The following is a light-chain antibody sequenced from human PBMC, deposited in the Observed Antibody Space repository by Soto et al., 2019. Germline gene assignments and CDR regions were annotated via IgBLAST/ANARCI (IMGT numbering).Light chain of an antibody. CDR1: SSDIGRYNL. V-gene: IGLV2-23*01. CDR3: SSYAGTSTFVL. CDR2: EAT. J-gene: IGLJ2*01. Sequence: QSALTQPASVSGSPGHSISISCTGSSSDIGRYNLVSWYQHHPGKAPKLIIYEATKRPSGVSDRISGSKSGNTASLTISGLQAEDEADYYCSSYAGTSTFVLFGGGTKVIVL.